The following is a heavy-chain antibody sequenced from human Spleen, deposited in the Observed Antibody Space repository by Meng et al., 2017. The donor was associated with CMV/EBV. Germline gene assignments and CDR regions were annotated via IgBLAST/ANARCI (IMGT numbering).Heavy chain of an antibody. Sequence: GESLKISCAASGFTFGPYTMNWVRQAPGKGLEWVASIGSSSTYVSYADSVKGLFTISRDNARNSVSLQMNSLTAADTAVYYCARGGHSSSWYFGYWGQGTLVTVSS. D-gene: IGHD6-13*01. CDR1: GFTFGPYT. CDR3: ARGGHSSSWYFGY. V-gene: IGHV3-21*01. CDR2: IGSSSTYV. J-gene: IGHJ4*02.